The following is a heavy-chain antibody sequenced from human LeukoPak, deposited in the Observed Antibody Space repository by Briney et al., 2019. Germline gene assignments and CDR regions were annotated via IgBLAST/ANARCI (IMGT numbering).Heavy chain of an antibody. V-gene: IGHV1-69*13. Sequence: SVKVSCKASGGTFSSYAISWVRQAPGQGLEWMGGIIPIFGTANYAQKFQGRVTITADESTSTAYMELSSLRSEDTAVYYCARHFRGYYYDAFDIWGQGTMVTVSS. CDR2: IIPIFGTA. J-gene: IGHJ3*02. CDR3: ARHFRGYYYDAFDI. D-gene: IGHD3-10*01. CDR1: GGTFSSYA.